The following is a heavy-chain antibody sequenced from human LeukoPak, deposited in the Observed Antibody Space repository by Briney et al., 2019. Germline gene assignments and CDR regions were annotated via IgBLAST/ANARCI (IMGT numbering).Heavy chain of an antibody. J-gene: IGHJ4*02. CDR1: GFTFSRYG. Sequence: GGSLRPSCKASGFTFSRYGMNWVRQAPGRGLEWLSYTNGSSGSTIYYAQSVRGRFTISRDDAKNTLYLQMNSLRADDTAVYFCARDKIQWLRYSYFDYWGQGVLVTVSS. D-gene: IGHD5-12*01. CDR2: TNGSSGSTI. CDR3: ARDKIQWLRYSYFDY. V-gene: IGHV3-48*01.